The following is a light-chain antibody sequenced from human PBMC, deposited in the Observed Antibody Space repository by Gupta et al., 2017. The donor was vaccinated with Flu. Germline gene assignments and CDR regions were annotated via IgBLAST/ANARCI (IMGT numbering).Light chain of an antibody. CDR2: GAS. J-gene: IGKJ1*01. V-gene: IGKV3-20*01. CDR3: QQDCSSPRT. CDR1: QSVRSSY. Sequence: GTLSLSPGERATLSCRASQSVRSSYLAWYQQKPGQAPRLLIYGASSRATGIPDRFSGSGSGTDFTLTISRLEPEDFAVYYCQQDCSSPRTFGQGTKVEIK.